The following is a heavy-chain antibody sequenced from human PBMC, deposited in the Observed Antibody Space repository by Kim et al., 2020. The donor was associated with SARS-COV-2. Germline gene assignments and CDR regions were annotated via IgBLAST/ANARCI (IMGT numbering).Heavy chain of an antibody. V-gene: IGHV3-20*01. J-gene: IGHJ4*02. Sequence: GGSLRLSCAASGFTFDDYGMSWVRQAPGKGLEWVSGINWNGGSTGYADSVKGRFTISRDNAKNSLYLQMNSLRAEDTALYHCAREGLVPVYGSGSYSLYYFDYWGQGTLVTVSS. CDR3: AREGLVPVYGSGSYSLYYFDY. CDR1: GFTFDDYG. D-gene: IGHD3-10*01. CDR2: INWNGGST.